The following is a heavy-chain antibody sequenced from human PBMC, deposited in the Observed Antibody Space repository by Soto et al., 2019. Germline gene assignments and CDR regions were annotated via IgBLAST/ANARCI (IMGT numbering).Heavy chain of an antibody. CDR1: GSTFNNFA. Sequence: LQSGAEVKEPGSSVRVSCQVSGSTFNNFAFSWVRQAPGHGPEWMGGIVVISNTAEYSQRFQDRVTITADTSNNTLYMELGSLTFEDTAVYYCARAIKRWEVNYYFDFWGQGTLVTVSS. J-gene: IGHJ4*02. CDR3: ARAIKRWEVNYYFDF. CDR2: IVVISNTA. D-gene: IGHD1-26*01. V-gene: IGHV1-69*06.